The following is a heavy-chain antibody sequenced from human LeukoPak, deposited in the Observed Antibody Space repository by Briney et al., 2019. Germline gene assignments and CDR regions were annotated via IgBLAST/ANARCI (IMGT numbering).Heavy chain of an antibody. D-gene: IGHD5-12*01. CDR3: AKDLEVATIMGGSDH. V-gene: IGHV3-21*04. Sequence: PGGSLRLSCAASGFIFSSYNINWVRQAPGKGLEWVSSIISSYIYYADSVKGRFTISRDNAKNTLYLQMNSLRAEDTAVYYCAKDLEVATIMGGSDHWGQGTLVTVSS. CDR1: GFIFSSYN. J-gene: IGHJ5*02. CDR2: IISSYI.